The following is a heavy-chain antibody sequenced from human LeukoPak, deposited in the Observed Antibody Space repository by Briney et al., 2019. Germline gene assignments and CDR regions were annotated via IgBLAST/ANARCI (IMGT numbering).Heavy chain of an antibody. J-gene: IGHJ4*02. D-gene: IGHD7-27*01. Sequence: PPGGSLRLSCAASGFTFSSYGMHWVRQAPGKGLEWVAVISYDGSNKYYADSVKGRFTISRDNSKNTLYLQMNSLRAEDTAVYYCAKDSPSEHALGSYFDYWGQGTLVTVSS. CDR1: GFTFSSYG. CDR2: ISYDGSNK. V-gene: IGHV3-30*18. CDR3: AKDSPSEHALGSYFDY.